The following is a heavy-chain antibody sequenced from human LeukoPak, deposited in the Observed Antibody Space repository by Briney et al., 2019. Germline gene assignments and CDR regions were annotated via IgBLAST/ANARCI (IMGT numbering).Heavy chain of an antibody. CDR2: ISYDGSNK. D-gene: IGHD3-10*01. CDR3: ARARGDGTRGHAFDI. Sequence: GGSLRLSCAASGFTFSSYAMHWVRQAPGKGLEWVAVISYDGSNKYYADSVKGRFTISRDNSKNTLYLQMNSLRAEDTAVYYCARARGDGTRGHAFDIWGQGTMVTVSS. V-gene: IGHV3-30-3*01. J-gene: IGHJ3*02. CDR1: GFTFSSYA.